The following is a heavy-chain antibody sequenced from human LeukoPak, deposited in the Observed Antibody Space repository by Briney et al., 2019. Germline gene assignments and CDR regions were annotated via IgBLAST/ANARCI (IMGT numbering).Heavy chain of an antibody. CDR2: IYYSEST. Sequence: TLSLTCTVSGGSISSGGYYWSWIRQHPGKGLEWIGYIYYSESTYYNPSLKSRVTISVDTSKNQFSLKLSSVTAADTAVYYCARGGFCSSTSCYVYFDYWGQGTLVTVSS. CDR1: GGSISSGGYY. J-gene: IGHJ4*02. V-gene: IGHV4-31*03. CDR3: ARGGFCSSTSCYVYFDY. D-gene: IGHD2-2*01.